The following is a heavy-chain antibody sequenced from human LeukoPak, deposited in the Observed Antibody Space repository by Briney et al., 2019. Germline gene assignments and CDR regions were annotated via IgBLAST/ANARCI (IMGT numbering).Heavy chain of an antibody. V-gene: IGHV1-18*01. CDR3: ARVEADILTGLFYYYMDV. D-gene: IGHD3-9*01. CDR2: ISAYNGNT. CDR1: GYTFTSYG. J-gene: IGHJ6*03. Sequence: GASVKVSCKASGYTFTSYGISWVRQAPGQGLEWMGWISAYNGNTNYAQKLQGRVTMTTDTSTSTAYMELRSLRSDDTAVYYCARVEADILTGLFYYYMDVWGKGTTVTISS.